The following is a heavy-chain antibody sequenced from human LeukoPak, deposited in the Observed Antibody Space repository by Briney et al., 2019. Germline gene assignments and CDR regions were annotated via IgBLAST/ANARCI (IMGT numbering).Heavy chain of an antibody. Sequence: ASVKVSCKASGYTFTGYYMHWVRQAPGQGLEWMGWINPNSGGTNYAQKFQGRVTMTRDTSISTAYMELSRLRSDDTAVYYCARDETLTYYDILTGYYHFDYWGQGTLVTVSS. V-gene: IGHV1-2*02. CDR2: INPNSGGT. CDR1: GYTFTGYY. D-gene: IGHD3-9*01. CDR3: ARDETLTYYDILTGYYHFDY. J-gene: IGHJ4*02.